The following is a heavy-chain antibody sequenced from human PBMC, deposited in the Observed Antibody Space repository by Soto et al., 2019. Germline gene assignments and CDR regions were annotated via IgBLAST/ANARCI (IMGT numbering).Heavy chain of an antibody. V-gene: IGHV3-66*01. CDR1: GLTVSSNY. D-gene: IGHD5-18*01. Sequence: QPGGSLRLSCAASGLTVSSNYMSWVRQAPGKGLEWVSVIYSGGSTYYADSVKGRFTISRDNSKNTLYLQMNSLRAEDTAVYYCARAGYSYGPYDYWGQGTLVTVSS. CDR3: ARAGYSYGPYDY. CDR2: IYSGGST. J-gene: IGHJ4*02.